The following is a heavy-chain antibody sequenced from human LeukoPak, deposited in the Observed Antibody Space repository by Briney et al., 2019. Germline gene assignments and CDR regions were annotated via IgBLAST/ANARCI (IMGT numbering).Heavy chain of an antibody. Sequence: SETLSLTCTVSGGSISSYYWSWVRQPAGKGPEWIGRIYTSGSTNYNPSLKSRVTMSVDTPKNQFSLKLSSVTAADTAVYYCARVRAPWAFDVWGQGTMVTVSS. CDR2: IYTSGST. V-gene: IGHV4-4*07. CDR3: ARVRAPWAFDV. J-gene: IGHJ3*01. CDR1: GGSISSYY.